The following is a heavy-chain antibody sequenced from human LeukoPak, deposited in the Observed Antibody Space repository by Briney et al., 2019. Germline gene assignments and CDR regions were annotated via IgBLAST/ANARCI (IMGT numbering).Heavy chain of an antibody. CDR3: ARGQSGSNNWFDS. J-gene: IGHJ5*01. Sequence: PGGSLRLSCAASGFTFSTYGMNWVRQAPGEGLGWVSYIIGSSSIIHYADSVKGRFTISRDNAKNSLYLQMNSLRDEDTAVYYCARGQSGSNNWFDSWGQGILVTVSS. D-gene: IGHD5-24*01. CDR1: GFTFSTYG. CDR2: IIGSSSII. V-gene: IGHV3-48*02.